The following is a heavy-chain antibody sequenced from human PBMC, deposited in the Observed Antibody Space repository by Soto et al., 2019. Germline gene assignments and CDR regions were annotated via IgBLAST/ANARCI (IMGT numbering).Heavy chain of an antibody. J-gene: IGHJ4*02. D-gene: IGHD5-12*01. CDR1: GFTFDDYA. CDR2: ISWESGSI. Sequence: GGSLRLSCAASGFTFDDYAMHWVRQAPGKGLEWVSGISWESGSIGYADSVKGRFTISRDNAKNSLFLQMNSLTAEDTALYYCAKDHDEDFGYDLDYFNSWGQGTQVTVSS. V-gene: IGHV3-9*01. CDR3: AKDHDEDFGYDLDYFNS.